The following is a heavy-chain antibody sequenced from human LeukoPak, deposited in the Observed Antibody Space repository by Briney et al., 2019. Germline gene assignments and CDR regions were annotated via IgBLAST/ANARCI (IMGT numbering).Heavy chain of an antibody. D-gene: IGHD2-2*01. CDR3: ARNLRYCSSTSCSWGLYYYYYMDV. J-gene: IGHJ6*03. Sequence: SETLSLTCAVYGGPFSGYYWSGIRQPPGKGLEGIGEINHSGSTNYNPSLKSRVTISVDTSKNQFSLKLISVTAADTAVYYCARNLRYCSSTSCSWGLYYYYYMDVWGKGTTVTVSS. V-gene: IGHV4-34*01. CDR2: INHSGST. CDR1: GGPFSGYY.